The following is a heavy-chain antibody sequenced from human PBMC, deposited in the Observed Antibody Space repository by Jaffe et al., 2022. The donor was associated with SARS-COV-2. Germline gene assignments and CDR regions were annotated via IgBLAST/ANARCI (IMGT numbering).Heavy chain of an antibody. CDR2: ISYDGSNK. CDR1: GFTFSSYG. Sequence: QVQLVESGGGVVQPGRSLRLSCAASGFTFSSYGMHWVRQAPGKGLEWVAVISYDGSNKYYADSVKGRFTISRDNSKNTLYLQMNSLRAEDTAVYYCAKEESYCSGGSCGSGMDVWGQGTTVTVSS. J-gene: IGHJ6*02. D-gene: IGHD2-15*01. CDR3: AKEESYCSGGSCGSGMDV. V-gene: IGHV3-30*18.